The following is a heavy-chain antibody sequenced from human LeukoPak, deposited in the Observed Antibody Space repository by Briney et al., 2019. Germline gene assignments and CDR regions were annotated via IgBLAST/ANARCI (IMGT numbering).Heavy chain of an antibody. CDR2: IYYSGST. CDR3: ATGTLYGDVYYYYGMDD. D-gene: IGHD4-17*01. Sequence: KPSETQSLTGTVSGGSISSYYWSWIRQPPGKGLEWIGYIYYSGSTNYNPSLKSRVTISVDTSKNQFSLKLSSVTAADTAVYYCATGTLYGDVYYYYGMDDWGQGTTVTVSS. J-gene: IGHJ6*02. CDR1: GGSISSYY. V-gene: IGHV4-59*01.